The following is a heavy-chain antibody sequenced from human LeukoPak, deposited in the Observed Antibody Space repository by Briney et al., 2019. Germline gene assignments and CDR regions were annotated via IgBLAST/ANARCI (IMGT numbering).Heavy chain of an antibody. Sequence: GGSLRLSCAASGFTFSSYEMNWVRQAPGKGLEWVSYISSSGSTIYYADSVKGRFTISRDNDKNSLYLQMNSLRAEDTAVYYCARVNIAVAGSDYWGQGTLVTVSS. V-gene: IGHV3-48*03. CDR2: ISSSGSTI. D-gene: IGHD6-19*01. CDR1: GFTFSSYE. CDR3: ARVNIAVAGSDY. J-gene: IGHJ4*02.